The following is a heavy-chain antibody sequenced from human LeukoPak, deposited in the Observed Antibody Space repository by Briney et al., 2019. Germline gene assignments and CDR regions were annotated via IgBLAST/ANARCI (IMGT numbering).Heavy chain of an antibody. CDR3: ARGGTPGYSSGRIDY. CDR2: IYGAGNT. D-gene: IGHD6-19*01. Sequence: GGSLRLSCVASGFTVSSNYMSWVRQAPGKGLEGVSVIYGAGNTYYAESVKGRFTISRHNSENTLYLHMTSLRVADTAVYFCARGGTPGYSSGRIDYWGQGTLVTVSS. V-gene: IGHV3-53*04. CDR1: GFTVSSNY. J-gene: IGHJ4*02.